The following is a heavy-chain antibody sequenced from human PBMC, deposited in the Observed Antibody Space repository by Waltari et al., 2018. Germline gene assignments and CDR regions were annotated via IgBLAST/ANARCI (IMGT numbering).Heavy chain of an antibody. CDR3: ARRHDFWSGKSPYFDY. J-gene: IGHJ4*02. CDR1: GYSFTNYW. D-gene: IGHD3-3*01. Sequence: ELHLVQSGAEVNKRGESLKLACKASGYSFTNYWICGVRQMPGKGLEWMGIIYPGDSDVKYSPSFEGQVTMSADDSITTAYLEWSSLKASDSAIYYCARRHDFWSGKSPYFDYWGQGSLVTVSS. V-gene: IGHV5-51*01. CDR2: IYPGDSDV.